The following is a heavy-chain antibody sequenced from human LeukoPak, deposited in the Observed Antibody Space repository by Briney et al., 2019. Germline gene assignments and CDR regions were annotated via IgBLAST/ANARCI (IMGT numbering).Heavy chain of an antibody. J-gene: IGHJ4*02. Sequence: SVKVSCKASGGTFSSYTISWVRQAPGQGLEWMGRIIPILGIANYAQKFQGRVTITADKSTSTAYMELSSLRSEDTAVYYCAANGSPYSSSWLARGKELDYWGQGTLVTVSS. CDR2: IIPILGIA. CDR1: GGTFSSYT. V-gene: IGHV1-69*02. CDR3: AANGSPYSSSWLARGKELDY. D-gene: IGHD6-13*01.